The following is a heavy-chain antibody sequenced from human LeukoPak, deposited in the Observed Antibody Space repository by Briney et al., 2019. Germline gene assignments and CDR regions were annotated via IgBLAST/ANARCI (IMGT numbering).Heavy chain of an antibody. D-gene: IGHD3-10*01. CDR2: IYYSGST. J-gene: IGHJ4*02. CDR3: ASADYGSGSYY. Sequence: SETLSLTCTVSGGSISSYYWSWIRQPPGKGREWIGYIYYSGSTNYNPSLKSRVTISVDTSKNQFSLKLSSVTAADTAVYYCASADYGSGSYYWGQGTLVTVSS. CDR1: GGSISSYY. V-gene: IGHV4-59*01.